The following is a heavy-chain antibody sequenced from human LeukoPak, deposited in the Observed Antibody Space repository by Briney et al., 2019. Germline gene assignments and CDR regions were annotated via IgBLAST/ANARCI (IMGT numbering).Heavy chain of an antibody. J-gene: IGHJ2*01. CDR2: INSDGSST. D-gene: IGHD4-17*01. V-gene: IGHV3-74*01. CDR1: GFTFSSYG. CDR3: ARANNGDYYYFDL. Sequence: GGSLRLSCAASGFTFSSYGMSWVRQAPGKGLEWVSRINSDGSSTSYADSVKGRFTISRDNAKNTLYLQMNSLRAEDTAVYYCARANNGDYYYFDLWGRGTLVTVSS.